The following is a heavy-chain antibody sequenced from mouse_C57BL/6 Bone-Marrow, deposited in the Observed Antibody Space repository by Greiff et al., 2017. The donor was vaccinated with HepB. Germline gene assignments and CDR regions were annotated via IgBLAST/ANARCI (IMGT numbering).Heavy chain of an antibody. V-gene: IGHV10-3*01. CDR2: IRSKSSNYAT. Sequence: VQLQQSGGGLVQPKGSLKLSCAASGFTFNTYAMHWVRQAPGKGLEWVARIRSKSSNYATYYADSVKDRFTISRDDSQSMLYLQMNNLKTEDTAMYYCRALYYGNYYYAMDYWGQGTSVTVSS. D-gene: IGHD2-1*01. CDR3: RALYYGNYYYAMDY. J-gene: IGHJ4*01. CDR1: GFTFNTYA.